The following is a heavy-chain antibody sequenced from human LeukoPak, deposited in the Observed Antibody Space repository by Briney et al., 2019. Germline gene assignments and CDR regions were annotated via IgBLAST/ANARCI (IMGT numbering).Heavy chain of an antibody. D-gene: IGHD2-15*01. CDR3: AKMKSSDGSRFDY. CDR2: ISGSGGLQLGSSIGESDGAT. CDR1: GFTFSAYA. V-gene: IGHV3-23*01. J-gene: IGHJ4*02. Sequence: GGSLRLSCVASGFTFSAYAMSWVRQGPGKGLEWVASISGSGGLQLGSSIGESDGATPDAGSVKGRLTISRDNSKNTVYLQMNRLRAEDTAVYYCAKMKSSDGSRFDYWGQGALVTVSS.